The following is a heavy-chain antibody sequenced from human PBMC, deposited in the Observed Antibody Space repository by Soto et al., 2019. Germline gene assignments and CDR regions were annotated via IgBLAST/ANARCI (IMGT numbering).Heavy chain of an antibody. V-gene: IGHV3-23*01. CDR1: GFTFATYA. CDR2: ISGSGGST. Sequence: GGSLRLSCAASGFTFATYAMNWVRQAPGKGLEWVSGISGSGGSTYYTDSVKGRFTISRDNSKNTLYLQMNSLRADDTAVYYCAKDRSVDTRDWFDPWGQGTLVTVSS. CDR3: AKDRSVDTRDWFDP. D-gene: IGHD5-18*01. J-gene: IGHJ5*02.